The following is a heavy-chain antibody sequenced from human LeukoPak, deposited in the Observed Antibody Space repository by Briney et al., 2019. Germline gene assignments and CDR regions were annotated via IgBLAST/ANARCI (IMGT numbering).Heavy chain of an antibody. V-gene: IGHV3-15*01. Sequence: PGGSLRLSCTTSGFTFGDYAMSWVRQAPGKGLEWVGRIKSKTDGGTTDYAAPVKGRFTISRDDSKNTLYLQMNSLKTEDTAVYCCTTSVGGSYGPDDYWGQGTLVTVSS. CDR2: IKSKTDGGTT. CDR1: GFTFGDYA. D-gene: IGHD1-26*01. CDR3: TTSVGGSYGPDDY. J-gene: IGHJ4*02.